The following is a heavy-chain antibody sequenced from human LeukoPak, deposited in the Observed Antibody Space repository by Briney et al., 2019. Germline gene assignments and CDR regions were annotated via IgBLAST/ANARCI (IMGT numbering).Heavy chain of an antibody. V-gene: IGHV3-53*01. D-gene: IGHD3-22*01. CDR3: ARGDDSGYYDYFDY. J-gene: IGHJ4*02. CDR2: VYTGGNT. CDR1: GFTVDSNY. Sequence: GGSLRLSCAASGFTVDSNYLSWVRQAPGKGLEWVSTVYTGGNTYYAASVKGRFTISRDFSKNTVFLHMNSLRAEDTAMYYCARGDDSGYYDYFDYWGQGALVTVSS.